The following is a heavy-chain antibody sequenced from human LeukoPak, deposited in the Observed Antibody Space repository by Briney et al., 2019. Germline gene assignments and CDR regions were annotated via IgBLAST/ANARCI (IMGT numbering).Heavy chain of an antibody. V-gene: IGHV4-39*01. J-gene: IGHJ4*02. Sequence: SETLSLTCTVSGGSISSSSYYWGWIRQPPGKGLEWIGSIYYSGSTYYNPSLKSRVTMSVDTSKNQFSLKLSSVTAADTAVYYCAAYSSGYYYFDFWGQGTLVTVSS. CDR2: IYYSGST. CDR1: GGSISSSSYY. CDR3: AAYSSGYYYFDF. D-gene: IGHD3-22*01.